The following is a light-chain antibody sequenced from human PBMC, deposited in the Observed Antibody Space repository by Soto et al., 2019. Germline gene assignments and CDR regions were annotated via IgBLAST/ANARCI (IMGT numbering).Light chain of an antibody. Sequence: QSALTQPASVSGSPGQSVTISCTGTSSDVGSYNLVSWYQQHPGKAPKLIIYEVSKRPSGVSNRFSGSKSGNTASLTIPGLQAEDEADYYSCSYAGSSWVFGGGTKLTVL. CDR3: CSYAGSSWV. CDR1: SSDVGSYNL. CDR2: EVS. V-gene: IGLV2-23*02. J-gene: IGLJ3*02.